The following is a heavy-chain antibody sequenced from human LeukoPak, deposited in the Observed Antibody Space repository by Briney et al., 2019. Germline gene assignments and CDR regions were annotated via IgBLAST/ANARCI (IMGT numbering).Heavy chain of an antibody. D-gene: IGHD3-22*01. V-gene: IGHV1-2*02. Sequence: ASLKVSCKASGYTFTGYFMHWVRQAPGQGLEWMGWINPNSGDANYAQKFQGRVTMTRDTPISTAYMELSRLRSDDTAVYYCARDERYDSSGYPFDYWGQGTLVTVSS. CDR2: INPNSGDA. J-gene: IGHJ4*02. CDR1: GYTFTGYF. CDR3: ARDERYDSSGYPFDY.